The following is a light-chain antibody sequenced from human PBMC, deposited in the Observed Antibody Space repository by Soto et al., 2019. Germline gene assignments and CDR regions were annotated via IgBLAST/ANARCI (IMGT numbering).Light chain of an antibody. CDR1: QSISGW. J-gene: IGKJ3*01. V-gene: IGKV1-5*01. Sequence: DIQMTHSPSTLSACGGDRVIITCLASQSISGWLAWYQQKPGKAPELLIYAASSLQSGVPSSCSGSESASDCTLTISSLEPEEFAFYYCQHLSNWPPVFAVGPGNKVDIK. CDR2: AAS. CDR3: QHLSNWPPVFA.